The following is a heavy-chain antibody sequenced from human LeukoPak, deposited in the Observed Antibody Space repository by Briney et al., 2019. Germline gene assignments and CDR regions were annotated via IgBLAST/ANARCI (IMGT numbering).Heavy chain of an antibody. CDR3: AKESEAMVRGVGAFDI. J-gene: IGHJ3*02. CDR1: GFTFSSYA. CDR2: ISGSGGST. Sequence: PGGSLRLSCAASGFTFSSYAMSWVRQAPGKGLEWVSAISGSGGSTYYADSVKGRFTISRDNSKNTLYLQMNSLRAEDTAVYYCAKESEAMVRGVGAFDIWGQWTMVTVSS. V-gene: IGHV3-23*01. D-gene: IGHD3-10*01.